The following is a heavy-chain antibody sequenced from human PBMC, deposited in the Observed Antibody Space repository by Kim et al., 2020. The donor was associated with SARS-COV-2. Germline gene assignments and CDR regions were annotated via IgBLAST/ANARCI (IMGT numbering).Heavy chain of an antibody. V-gene: IGHV3-7*03. Sequence: GGSLRLSCAASGFIFRNYWMSWVRQAPGKGLEWVANIKGDGSETYYVDSGRGRFSIARDNTKRSMSLQMNSLRAEDKAVYYCVRDVLYYSDNKAFGLDVWGQGTTVTVSS. D-gene: IGHD3-22*01. J-gene: IGHJ6*02. CDR2: IKGDGSET. CDR1: GFIFRNYW. CDR3: VRDVLYYSDNKAFGLDV.